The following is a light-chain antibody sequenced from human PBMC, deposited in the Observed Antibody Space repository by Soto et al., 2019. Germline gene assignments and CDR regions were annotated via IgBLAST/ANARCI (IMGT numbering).Light chain of an antibody. CDR1: QSISSY. J-gene: IGKJ5*01. Sequence: DIQMTQSPSSLYASVGDRVTITCRASQSISSYLNWYQQKPGKAPKLLIYAASSLQSWVPSRVSGSGSGTDFTLTISSLQPADFATYYCQQSYSTPPVTFGQGTRLEIK. V-gene: IGKV1-39*01. CDR2: AAS. CDR3: QQSYSTPPVT.